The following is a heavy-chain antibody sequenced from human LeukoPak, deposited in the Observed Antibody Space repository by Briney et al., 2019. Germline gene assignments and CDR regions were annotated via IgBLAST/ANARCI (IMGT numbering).Heavy chain of an antibody. CDR3: ARRSSTSRQRKYYYYGMDV. CDR1: GYTFTSYD. J-gene: IGHJ6*02. Sequence: ASVKVSCKASGYTFTSYDINWVRQATGQGLEWVGWMNPNSGNTGYAQKFQGRVTMTRNTSISTAYMELSSLRSEDTAVYYCARRSSTSRQRKYYYYGMDVWGQGTTVTVSS. D-gene: IGHD2-2*01. V-gene: IGHV1-8*01. CDR2: MNPNSGNT.